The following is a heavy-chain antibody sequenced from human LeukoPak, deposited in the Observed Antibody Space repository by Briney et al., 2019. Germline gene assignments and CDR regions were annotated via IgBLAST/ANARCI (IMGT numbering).Heavy chain of an antibody. V-gene: IGHV4-39*07. CDR2: IYYSGST. CDR1: GGSISSSSYY. J-gene: IGHJ4*02. Sequence: KPSETLSLTCTVSGGSISSSSYYWGWIRQPPGKGLEWIGSIYYSGSTYYNPSLKSRVTISVDTSKNQFSLKLSSVTAADTAVYYCARDTRITMIVVVNVFDYWGQGTLVTVSS. D-gene: IGHD3-22*01. CDR3: ARDTRITMIVVVNVFDY.